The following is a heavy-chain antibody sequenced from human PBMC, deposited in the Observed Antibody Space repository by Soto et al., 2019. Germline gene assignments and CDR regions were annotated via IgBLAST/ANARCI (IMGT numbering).Heavy chain of an antibody. CDR2: IIPIFGTA. D-gene: IGHD3-3*01. V-gene: IGHV1-69*13. J-gene: IGHJ4*02. CDR1: GGTFSSYA. CDR3: AWFWSGYYRDTATSY. Sequence: SVKVSCKASGGTFSSYAISWVRQAPGQGLEWMGGIIPIFGTANYAQKFQGRVTVTADESTSTAYMELSSLRSEDTAVYYCAWFWSGYYRDTATSYWGQGTLVTVSS.